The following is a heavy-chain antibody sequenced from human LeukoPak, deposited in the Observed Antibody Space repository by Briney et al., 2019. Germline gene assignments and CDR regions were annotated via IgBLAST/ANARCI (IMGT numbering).Heavy chain of an antibody. J-gene: IGHJ4*02. CDR2: ISYDGSNK. D-gene: IGHD6-13*01. V-gene: IGHV3-30*18. CDR1: GFTFSSYG. Sequence: GGSRRLSCAASGFTFSSYGMHWVRQAPGKGLEWVAVISYDGSNKYYADSVKGRFTISRDNSKNTLYLQMNSLRAEDTAVYYCAKDPTRSSWYRVVGEIEYYFDYWGQGTLVTVSS. CDR3: AKDPTRSSWYRVVGEIEYYFDY.